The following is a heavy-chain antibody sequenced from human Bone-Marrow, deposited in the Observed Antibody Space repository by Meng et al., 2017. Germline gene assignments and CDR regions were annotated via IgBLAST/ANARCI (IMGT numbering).Heavy chain of an antibody. Sequence: SETLSLTCTVSGVSISTYYWGWIRQPPGKGLEWIGFIYNSGSTNYNSSLRSRVTISVDTSKNQFSLNLTSVTAADTAVYFCARALVDDTSGYYLHYWGQGILVTVSS. CDR2: IYNSGST. CDR1: GVSISTYY. J-gene: IGHJ4*02. D-gene: IGHD3-22*01. V-gene: IGHV4-59*01. CDR3: ARALVDDTSGYYLHY.